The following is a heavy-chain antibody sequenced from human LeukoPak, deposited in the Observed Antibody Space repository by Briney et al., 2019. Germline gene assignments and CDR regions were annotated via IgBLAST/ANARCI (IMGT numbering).Heavy chain of an antibody. D-gene: IGHD2-15*01. Sequence: GGSLRLSCAASGFTFSSYGMYWVRQAPGKGLEWVAVISYDGSKTYYADSVKGRFTISRDNSKNTLYLEMNSVRGEDTAMYYCGRDEIRLNILVVVDPDGFWGQGTLVTVSS. V-gene: IGHV3-30*03. CDR1: GFTFSSYG. CDR2: ISYDGSKT. J-gene: IGHJ4*02. CDR3: GRDEIRLNILVVVDPDGF.